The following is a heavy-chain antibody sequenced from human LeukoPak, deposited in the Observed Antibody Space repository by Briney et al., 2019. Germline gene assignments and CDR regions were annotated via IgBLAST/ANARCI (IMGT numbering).Heavy chain of an antibody. CDR3: ARGTVAGRRDYYGMDV. CDR1: GYTFTGYY. V-gene: IGHV1-2*04. D-gene: IGHD6-19*01. J-gene: IGHJ6*02. CDR2: INPNSGGT. Sequence: ASVTVSCKASGYTFTGYYMHWVRQAPGQGLEWMGWINPNSGGTNYAQKFQGWVTMTRDTSISTAYMELSRLRSDDTAVYYCARGTVAGRRDYYGMDVWGQGTTVTVSS.